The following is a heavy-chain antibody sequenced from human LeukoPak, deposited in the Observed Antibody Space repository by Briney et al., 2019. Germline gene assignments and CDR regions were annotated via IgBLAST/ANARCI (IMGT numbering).Heavy chain of an antibody. D-gene: IGHD6-19*01. CDR3: AREGKYTSTWPVDH. J-gene: IGHJ4*02. CDR1: GFNFSSYA. V-gene: IGHV3-30*04. Sequence: AGGSLRLSCAASGFNFSSYAMHWVRQAPGKGLEWVAFISYDGNDKYYADSVKGRFTVSRDNSKKTLSVQMNSLRVEDTALYYCAREGKYTSTWPVDHWGQGTLVTVSS. CDR2: ISYDGNDK.